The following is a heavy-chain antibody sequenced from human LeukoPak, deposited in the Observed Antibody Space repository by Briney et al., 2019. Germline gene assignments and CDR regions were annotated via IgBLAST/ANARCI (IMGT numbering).Heavy chain of an antibody. V-gene: IGHV7-4-1*02. D-gene: IGHD3-3*01. J-gene: IGHJ4*02. CDR3: ANDFWSGYPTAN. CDR1: GYTFTGYY. Sequence: ASVKVSCKASGYTFTGYYMHWVRQAPGQGLEWMGWINTNTGNPTYAQGFTGRFVFSLDTPVSTAYLQISSLKAEDTAVYYCANDFWSGYPTANWGQGTLVTVSS. CDR2: INTNTGNP.